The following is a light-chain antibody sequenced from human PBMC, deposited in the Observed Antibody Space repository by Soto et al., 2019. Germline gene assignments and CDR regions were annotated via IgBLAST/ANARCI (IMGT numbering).Light chain of an antibody. J-gene: IGKJ4*01. V-gene: IGKV3-11*01. CDR2: DAS. Sequence: EIVLTQSPATLSLSPGERAALSCRASQSVSSYLVWYQQKPGQAPRLLIYDASKRAPGIPARFTGSGSGTDFTLTISSLEPEDFAVYFCQQRSNWPSTFGGGTKVEI. CDR1: QSVSSY. CDR3: QQRSNWPST.